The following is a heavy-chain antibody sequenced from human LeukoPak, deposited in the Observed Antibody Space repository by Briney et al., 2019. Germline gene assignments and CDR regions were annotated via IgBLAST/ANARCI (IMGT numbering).Heavy chain of an antibody. J-gene: IGHJ4*02. CDR1: GDSVSSSNYY. CDR2: IYYGGNT. V-gene: IGHV4-61*01. D-gene: IGHD1-1*01. CDR3: ARLTRRSGNYFDY. Sequence: SETLSLTCAVSGDSVSSSNYYWSWIRQPPGKGLEWVGYIYYGGNTNYNPSLQSRVTISVDTSKSQFSLKLSSVTAADTAVYYCARLTRRSGNYFDYWGQGTLVTASS.